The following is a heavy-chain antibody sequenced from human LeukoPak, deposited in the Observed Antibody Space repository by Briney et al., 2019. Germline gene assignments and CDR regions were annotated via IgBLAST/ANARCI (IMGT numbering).Heavy chain of an antibody. CDR3: TTAAAGMYVY. Sequence: GESLRLSCAASGFTFSSYEMNWVRQAPGKGLEWVSYISSSGSTIYYADSVKGRFTLSRDNAKNSLYLQMNSLRAEDTAVYYCTTAAAGMYVYWGQGTLVTVSS. J-gene: IGHJ4*02. V-gene: IGHV3-48*03. D-gene: IGHD6-13*01. CDR2: ISSSGSTI. CDR1: GFTFSSYE.